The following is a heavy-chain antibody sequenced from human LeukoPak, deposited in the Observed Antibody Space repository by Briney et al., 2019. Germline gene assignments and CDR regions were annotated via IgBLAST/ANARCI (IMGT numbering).Heavy chain of an antibody. V-gene: IGHV3-7*01. Sequence: GGSLRLSCAASGFTFSSHWMTWIRQAPGKGLEWVASIKKDVNENYYVDSVKGRFTISRDNAKNSLYLLMKSLRVEDTAVYYCVRGLGAYQFDYWGQGTLVTVSS. D-gene: IGHD2-2*01. CDR1: GFTFSSHW. CDR3: VRGLGAYQFDY. J-gene: IGHJ4*02. CDR2: IKKDVNEN.